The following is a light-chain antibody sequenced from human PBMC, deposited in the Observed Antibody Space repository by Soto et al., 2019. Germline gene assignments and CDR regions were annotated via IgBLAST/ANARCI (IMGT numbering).Light chain of an antibody. CDR1: QSISSN. CDR2: GAS. V-gene: IGKV1-39*01. CDR3: QQSYSTPRT. Sequence: DIQMTQSPYSLSASVGERVTITCRASQSISSNLNWYQQKPGKAPKLLIYGASSLQSGVPSRFSGSGSGTDFTLIISSLQPEDFATYYCQQSYSTPRTFGQGTKLEIK. J-gene: IGKJ2*01.